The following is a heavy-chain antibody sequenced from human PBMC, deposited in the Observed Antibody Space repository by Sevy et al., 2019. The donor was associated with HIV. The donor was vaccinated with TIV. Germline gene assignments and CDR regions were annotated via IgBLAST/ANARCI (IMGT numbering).Heavy chain of an antibody. J-gene: IGHJ6*02. D-gene: IGHD3-3*01. Sequence: SETLSLTCTVSGGSISSYYWNWIRQPPGKGLEWIGYIYYSGTSYNPSLKSRVTISADTSKTQFSLKLSFVTAADTAVYYCAGGFLEGVPSGMDVWGQGTTVTVSS. V-gene: IGHV4-59*01. CDR1: GGSISSYY. CDR2: IYYSGT. CDR3: AGGFLEGVPSGMDV.